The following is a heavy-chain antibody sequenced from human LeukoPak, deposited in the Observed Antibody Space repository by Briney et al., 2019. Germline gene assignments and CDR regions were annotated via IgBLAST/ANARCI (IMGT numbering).Heavy chain of an antibody. D-gene: IGHD6-19*01. V-gene: IGHV3-48*04. Sequence: GGSLRLSCAASGFTFNNYNMNWVRQAPGKGLEWVSDISSSSSTIYYADSVKGRFTISRDNARNSLYLQMNGLRAEDTAVYYCARSHSSGWYGDYWGQGTLVTVSS. CDR3: ARSHSSGWYGDY. J-gene: IGHJ4*02. CDR2: ISSSSSTI. CDR1: GFTFNNYN.